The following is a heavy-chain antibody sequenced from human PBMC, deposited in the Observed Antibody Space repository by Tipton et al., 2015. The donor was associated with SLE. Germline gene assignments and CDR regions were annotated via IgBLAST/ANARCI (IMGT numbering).Heavy chain of an antibody. J-gene: IGHJ4*02. CDR2: FHHSGIT. Sequence: TLSLTCTVSAYSITSGYYWGWIRQPPGKGLEWIGSFHHSGITYYNPSLKSSVSMSVDTSKDQFSLKMYSMTAADTAIYYCARARQQWLVPRGYFDSWGQGTQVTVSS. CDR1: AYSITSGYY. V-gene: IGHV4-38-2*02. CDR3: ARARQQWLVPRGYFDS. D-gene: IGHD6-19*01.